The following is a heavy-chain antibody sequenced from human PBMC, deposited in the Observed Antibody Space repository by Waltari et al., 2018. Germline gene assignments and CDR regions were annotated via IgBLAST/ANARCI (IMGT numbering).Heavy chain of an antibody. V-gene: IGHV4-39*01. CDR2: FYYGGKT. CDR3: ARPCCVGGGALLSLDL. CDR1: GASISSTSYY. D-gene: IGHD3-16*01. Sequence: QLQLQESGPGLVKPSETLSLTCTVSGASISSTSYYWGWIRQPPGKGLEWIGSFYYGGKTYYNPSLQSRITISVDTSKNQFSLKLNSVTAADTAVYYCARPCCVGGGALLSLDLWGQGTLVTVSS. J-gene: IGHJ5*02.